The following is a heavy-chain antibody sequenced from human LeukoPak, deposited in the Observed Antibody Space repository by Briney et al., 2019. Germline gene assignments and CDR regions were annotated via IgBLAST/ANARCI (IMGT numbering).Heavy chain of an antibody. CDR1: GFTFSSYA. Sequence: GGSLRLSCAASGFTFSSYAMSWDRQAPGKGLEWVSAISGSGGSTYYADPVKGRFTISRDNSKNTLYLQMNSLRAEDTAVYYCAKYHHRYCSSTSCFEEYFDYWGQGTLVTVSS. J-gene: IGHJ4*02. CDR2: ISGSGGST. V-gene: IGHV3-23*01. CDR3: AKYHHRYCSSTSCFEEYFDY. D-gene: IGHD2-2*01.